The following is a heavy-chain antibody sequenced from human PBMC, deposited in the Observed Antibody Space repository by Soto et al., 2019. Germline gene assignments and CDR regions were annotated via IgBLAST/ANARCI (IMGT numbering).Heavy chain of an antibody. J-gene: IGHJ4*02. CDR1: GYTFTSYG. CDR2: ISAYNGNT. V-gene: IGHV1-18*04. Sequence: GASVKVSCKASGYTFTSYGISWVRQAPGQGLEWMGWISAYNGNTNYAQKLQGRVTMTTDTSTSAAYMELRSLRPDDTAVYYCARDYYDSSGPELDYWGQGTLVTVSS. CDR3: ARDYYDSSGPELDY. D-gene: IGHD3-22*01.